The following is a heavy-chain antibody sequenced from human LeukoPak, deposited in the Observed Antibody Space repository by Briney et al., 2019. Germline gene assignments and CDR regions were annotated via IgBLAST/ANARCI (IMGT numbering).Heavy chain of an antibody. D-gene: IGHD3-3*01. CDR3: ARAQFLECSLCPFDY. CDR2: IYHSGST. V-gene: IGHV4-30-2*01. CDR1: GGSISSGGYY. J-gene: IGHJ4*02. Sequence: PSETLSLTCTVSGGSISSGGYYWSWIRQPPGKGLEWIGYIYHSGSTYYNPSLKSRVTISVDRSKNQFSLKLSSVTAADTAVYYCARAQFLECSLCPFDYWGQGTLVTVSS.